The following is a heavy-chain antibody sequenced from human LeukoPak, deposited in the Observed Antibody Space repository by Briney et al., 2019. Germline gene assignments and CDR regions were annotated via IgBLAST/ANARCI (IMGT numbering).Heavy chain of an antibody. V-gene: IGHV3-7*01. Sequence: PGGSLRLSCAASGFTFSSYWMSWVRQAPGKGLEWVANIKQDGSEKYYVDSVKGRFTISRDNAKNSLYLQMNSLRAEDTAVYYCARELRRGGTLGYYYYYMDVWGKGTTVTISS. CDR3: ARELRRGGTLGYYYYYMDV. CDR1: GFTFSSYW. CDR2: IKQDGSEK. J-gene: IGHJ6*03. D-gene: IGHD1-1*01.